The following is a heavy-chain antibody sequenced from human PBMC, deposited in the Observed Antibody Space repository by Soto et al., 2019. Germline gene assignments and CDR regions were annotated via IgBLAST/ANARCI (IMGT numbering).Heavy chain of an antibody. V-gene: IGHV3-74*01. J-gene: IGHJ4*02. CDR1: GFTFNTW. CDR3: ATLGLQQAF. D-gene: IGHD2-21*02. CDR2: IDSDSSIT. Sequence: GGSLRLSCAASGFTFNTWMHWVRQAPGEGLVWVSSIDSDSSITSYADSVKGRFTISRDNAKNTLYLQMNSLRAEDTAVYYCATLGLQQAFWGQGTLVTVS.